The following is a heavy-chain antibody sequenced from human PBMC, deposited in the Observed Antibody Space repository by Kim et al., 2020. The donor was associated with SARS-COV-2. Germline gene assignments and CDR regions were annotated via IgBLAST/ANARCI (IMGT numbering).Heavy chain of an antibody. D-gene: IGHD6-19*01. V-gene: IGHV1-18*01. Sequence: QKLQGRVTMTTDTSTSTAYMELRSLRSDDTAVYYCARNTRGIAVAGTLDYWGQGTLVTVSS. J-gene: IGHJ4*02. CDR3: ARNTRGIAVAGTLDY.